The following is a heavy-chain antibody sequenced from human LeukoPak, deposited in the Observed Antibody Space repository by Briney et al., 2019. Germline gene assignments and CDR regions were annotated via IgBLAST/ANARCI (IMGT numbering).Heavy chain of an antibody. D-gene: IGHD3-3*01. J-gene: IGHJ4*02. CDR1: GGSISSGGYY. Sequence: PSQTLSLTCTVSGGSISSGGYYWSWIRQPPGKGLEWIGYIYHSGSTYYNPSLKSRVTISVDRSKNQFSLKLSSVTAAVTAVYYCARSKGLEWLLLTPYYFDYWGQGTLVTVSS. CDR2: IYHSGST. V-gene: IGHV4-30-2*01. CDR3: ARSKGLEWLLLTPYYFDY.